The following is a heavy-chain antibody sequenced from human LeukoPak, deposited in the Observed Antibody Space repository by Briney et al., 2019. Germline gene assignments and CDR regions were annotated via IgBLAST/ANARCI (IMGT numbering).Heavy chain of an antibody. CDR3: ARGQGDDYYYYYYYMDV. D-gene: IGHD5-12*01. V-gene: IGHV4-38-2*02. CDR1: GYTISSDYY. J-gene: IGHJ6*03. Sequence: SETLSLTCTVSGYTISSDYYWGWSRQPPGKGLEWIGSIYHSGSTYYNPYLKSRVTISVDTSKNQFSLKLSSVTAADTAVYYCARGQGDDYYYYYYYMDVWGKGTTVTVSS. CDR2: IYHSGST.